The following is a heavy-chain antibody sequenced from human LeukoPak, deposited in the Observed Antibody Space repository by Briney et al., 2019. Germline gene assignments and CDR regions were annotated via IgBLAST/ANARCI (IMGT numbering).Heavy chain of an antibody. Sequence: PGGSLRLSCAASGFTFSSYSMNWVRQAPGKGLEWVSSISSSSSYIYYADSVKGRFTISRDNAKNSLYLQMNSLRAEDTALYYCAKAKGIAVAGPLYQVGAFDIWGQGTMVTVSS. J-gene: IGHJ3*02. D-gene: IGHD6-19*01. V-gene: IGHV3-21*04. CDR3: AKAKGIAVAGPLYQVGAFDI. CDR2: ISSSSSYI. CDR1: GFTFSSYS.